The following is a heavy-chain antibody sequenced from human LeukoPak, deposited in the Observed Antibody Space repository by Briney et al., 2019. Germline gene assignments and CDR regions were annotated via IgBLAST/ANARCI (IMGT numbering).Heavy chain of an antibody. CDR3: ARDTYGPGTPFDY. CDR1: GFTFSVYE. V-gene: IGHV3-48*03. J-gene: IGHJ4*02. D-gene: IGHD3-10*01. CDR2: ISNSGYII. Sequence: PGGSLRLSCAASGFTFSVYEMNWVRQAPGKGLEWVSYISNSGYIIYYADSVKGRFTISRDNSKNTLYLQMNSLRAEDTAVYYCARDTYGPGTPFDYWGQGNLVTVSS.